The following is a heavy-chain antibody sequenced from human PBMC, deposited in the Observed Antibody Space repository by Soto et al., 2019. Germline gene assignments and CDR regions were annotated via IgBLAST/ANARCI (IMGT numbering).Heavy chain of an antibody. J-gene: IGHJ3*02. Sequence: VGSLRLSCTASGFTVSSNYMSWVRQAPGKGLEWVSVIYSGGSTYYADSVKGRFTISRDNSKNTLYLQMNSLRAEDTAVYYCARDKQSGYSKDAFDIWGQGTMVTVS. CDR1: GFTVSSNY. CDR3: ARDKQSGYSKDAFDI. CDR2: IYSGGST. V-gene: IGHV3-66*01. D-gene: IGHD3-9*01.